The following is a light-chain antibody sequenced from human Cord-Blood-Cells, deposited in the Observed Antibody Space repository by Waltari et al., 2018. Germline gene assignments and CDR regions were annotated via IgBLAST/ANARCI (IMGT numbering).Light chain of an antibody. CDR1: SSDVGGSNC. J-gene: IGLJ2*01. CDR3: CSYAGIYTLV. CDR2: VVS. Sequence: SARAHTPSVFGSHGPSVAIPCTVTSSDVGGSNCVSWYHQHPGTAPKLMMYVVSKRPSGAPDRFSASKSGHTASLPIPGLQAEDEADYFCCSYAGIYTLVFGGGTKLTVL. V-gene: IGLV2-11*01.